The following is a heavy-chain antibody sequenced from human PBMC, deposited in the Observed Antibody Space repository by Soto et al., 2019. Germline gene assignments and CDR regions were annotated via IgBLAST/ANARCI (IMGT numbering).Heavy chain of an antibody. V-gene: IGHV3-30-3*01. CDR1: GFTFSSYT. CDR2: ISYDGSNK. D-gene: IGHD2-21*01. Sequence: GGSLRLSCAASGFTFSSYTMHWVCQAPGKGLEWVAVISYDGSNKYYADSVKGRFTISRDNSKNTLYLQMNSLRAEDTAVYYCARVIGVPTSYFDYWGQGTLVTVSS. CDR3: ARVIGVPTSYFDY. J-gene: IGHJ4*02.